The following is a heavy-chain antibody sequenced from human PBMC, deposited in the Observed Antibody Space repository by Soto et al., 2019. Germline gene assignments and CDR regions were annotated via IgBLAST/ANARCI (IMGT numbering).Heavy chain of an antibody. CDR3: ARGPLVVLNYFES. V-gene: IGHV1-69*04. CDR2: IFPLTDIP. Sequence: SVKVSCKASGGTFRNYPINWVRRAPGQGLEWMGSIFPLTDIPDYAQNFQARLTISADKSTSTAYMELSSLTSDDTAMYFCARGPLVVLNYFESWGQGTLVTVSS. J-gene: IGHJ4*02. CDR1: GGTFRNYP.